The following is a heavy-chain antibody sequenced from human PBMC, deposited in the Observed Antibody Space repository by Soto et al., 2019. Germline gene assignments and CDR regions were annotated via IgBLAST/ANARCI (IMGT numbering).Heavy chain of an antibody. CDR3: ARETNYDSSGYYAFDI. CDR1: GGSISSGGYY. V-gene: IGHV4-31*03. D-gene: IGHD3-22*01. CDR2: IYYSGST. J-gene: IGHJ3*02. Sequence: SETLSLTCTVSGGSISSGGYYWSWIRQHPGKGLEWIGYIYYSGSTYYNPSLKSRVTISVDTSKNQFSLKLSSVTAADTAVYYCARETNYDSSGYYAFDIWGQGTMVTVSS.